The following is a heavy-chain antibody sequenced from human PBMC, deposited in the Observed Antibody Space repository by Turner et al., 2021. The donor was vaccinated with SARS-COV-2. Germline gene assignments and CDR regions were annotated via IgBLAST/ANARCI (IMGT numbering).Heavy chain of an antibody. CDR2: ITCSDT. V-gene: IGHV3-21*01. J-gene: IGHJ4*02. CDR1: GFTFSSYS. CDR3: VRDKDSSDYYY. Sequence: EVQLVESGGGLVKPGGSLRLSCAASGFTFSSYSMNWVRQAPGKGLEWVSSITCSDTYYADSVKGRFTISRDNAKNSLYLQMNSLRAEDTAVYYCVRDKDSSDYYYWGQGTLVTVSS. D-gene: IGHD3-22*01.